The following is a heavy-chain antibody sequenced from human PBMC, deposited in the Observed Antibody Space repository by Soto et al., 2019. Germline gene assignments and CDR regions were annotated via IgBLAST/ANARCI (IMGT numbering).Heavy chain of an antibody. Sequence: SETLSLTCAVSGGSLSNYYWPWIRQSPGKGLEWIGEIHPSGSTYYNPSLRSRVTISVDTPKNQFSLRLTSLTAADMAVYYCARGRDEYKLGNVWGHGTTVTVSS. CDR1: GGSLSNYY. CDR2: IHPSGST. J-gene: IGHJ6*02. V-gene: IGHV4-34*01. D-gene: IGHD1-1*01. CDR3: ARGRDEYKLGNV.